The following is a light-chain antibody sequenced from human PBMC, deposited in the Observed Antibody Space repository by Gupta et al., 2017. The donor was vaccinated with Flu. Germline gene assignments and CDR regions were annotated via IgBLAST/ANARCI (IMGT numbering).Light chain of an antibody. Sequence: ATPGERASSSSRHSQRLLHSNGYNELDWVLQEPGPSPQPLIYLGSNRASGVPDRFSGSGSGAEFTLTISSLQAEDVGVYYCLQAHNCPYTFGEGTKLEIK. CDR1: QRLLHSNGYNE. V-gene: IGKV2-28*01. CDR2: LGS. J-gene: IGKJ2*01. CDR3: LQAHNCPYT.